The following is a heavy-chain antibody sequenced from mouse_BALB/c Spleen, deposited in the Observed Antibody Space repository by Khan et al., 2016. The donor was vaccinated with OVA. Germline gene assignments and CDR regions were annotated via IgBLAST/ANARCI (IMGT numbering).Heavy chain of an antibody. D-gene: IGHD4-1*01. CDR3: ARGGWDVFAY. CDR2: IYSGSDGT. CDR1: GYIFTDYD. V-gene: IGHV1-77*01. J-gene: IGHJ3*01. Sequence: QVQLQQSGPELVKPGASVKMSCKASGYIFTDYDMNWVKQRTGQGLEWIGKIYSGSDGTYYNEKFKDKATLTADRSSSTAHMHRNSLTSEYSSVYYGARGGWDVFAYWGQGTLVTVSA.